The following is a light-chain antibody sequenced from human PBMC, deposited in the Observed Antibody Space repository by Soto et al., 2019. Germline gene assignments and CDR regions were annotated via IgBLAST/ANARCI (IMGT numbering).Light chain of an antibody. CDR3: QQYDNWPWT. CDR2: GAS. Sequence: EIVMTQSPATLSLSPGERATLSCRASQSVSSNLAWYQQKPGQAPRLLIYGASRRAPSFPARFRGSGSGTDSTLTISSLQSEDFAVYYCQQYDNWPWTFGQGTKVDIK. V-gene: IGKV3-15*01. CDR1: QSVSSN. J-gene: IGKJ1*01.